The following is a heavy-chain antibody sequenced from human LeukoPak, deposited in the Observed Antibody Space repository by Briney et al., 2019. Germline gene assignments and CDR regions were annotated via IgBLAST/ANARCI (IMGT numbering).Heavy chain of an antibody. D-gene: IGHD3-22*01. Sequence: ASVKVSCKASGYTFTGYYMHWVRQAPGQGLEWMGWINPNSGGTNYAQKFQGRVTMTRDTSISTAYMELSRLRSDDTAVYYCARVMIVGGDYWFDPWGQGTLVTVSS. CDR3: ARVMIVGGDYWFDP. CDR1: GYTFTGYY. V-gene: IGHV1-2*02. CDR2: INPNSGGT. J-gene: IGHJ5*02.